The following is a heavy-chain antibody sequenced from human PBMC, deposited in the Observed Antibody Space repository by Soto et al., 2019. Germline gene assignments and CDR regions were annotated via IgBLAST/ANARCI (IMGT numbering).Heavy chain of an antibody. J-gene: IGHJ6*03. D-gene: IGHD4-4*01. CDR1: GFTVSDNY. CDR3: ARGFGDYSNYYYYYYYIDV. CDR2: IYSGGGT. Sequence: GGSLRLSCAASGFTVSDNYMSWVRQAPGKGLEWVSVIYSGGGTYYADSVKGRFTISRHNSKNTLYLQMNTLRAEDTAVYYCARGFGDYSNYYYYYYYIDVWGKGTTVTVSS. V-gene: IGHV3-53*04.